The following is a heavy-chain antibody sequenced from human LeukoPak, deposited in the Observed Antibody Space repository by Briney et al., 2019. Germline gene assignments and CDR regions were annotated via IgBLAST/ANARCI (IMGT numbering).Heavy chain of an antibody. Sequence: GGSLRRFCAASGFTLSLYSMKWVRQAPGKGLEGVSSISSSSSYIYYADSVKGRFTISRDNAKNSLYLQMNSLRAQDTAVYYCASSLQLWNLDYWGQGTLVTVSS. D-gene: IGHD5-18*01. CDR3: ASSLQLWNLDY. CDR1: GFTLSLYS. V-gene: IGHV3-21*01. J-gene: IGHJ4*02. CDR2: ISSSSSYI.